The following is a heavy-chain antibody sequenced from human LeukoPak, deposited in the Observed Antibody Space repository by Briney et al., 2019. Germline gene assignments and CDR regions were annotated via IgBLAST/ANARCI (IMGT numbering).Heavy chain of an antibody. D-gene: IGHD3-10*01. CDR1: GENLSNYL. V-gene: IGHV1-8*01. CDR2: MNPNTGNR. CDR3: ARAPLEGSGSALSGDY. J-gene: IGHJ4*02. Sequence: ASVKVSCKSSGENLSNYLITWVRQATGQGLEWMGWMNPNTGNRGYAQKFQGRITMTRNTSISTAYMELSSLRSDDTAVYYCARAPLEGSGSALSGDYWGQGTLVTVSS.